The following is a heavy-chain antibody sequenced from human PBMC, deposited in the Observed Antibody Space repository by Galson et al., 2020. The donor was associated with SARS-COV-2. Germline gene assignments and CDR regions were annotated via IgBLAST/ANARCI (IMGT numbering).Heavy chain of an antibody. J-gene: IGHJ6*02. CDR1: GYTFTDYY. D-gene: IGHD3-10*01. CDR3: ARDRGYYGSGSYGYHFYYGLDV. Sequence: ASLKVSCKASGYTFTDYYVHWVRHAPGQGLEWMGWINPYSGGTNYAQNFRGSVTMTRDTSGSTAYLELNRLRPDDTAVYFCARDRGYYGSGSYGYHFYYGLDVWGQGTTVTV. CDR2: INPYSGGT. V-gene: IGHV1-2*04.